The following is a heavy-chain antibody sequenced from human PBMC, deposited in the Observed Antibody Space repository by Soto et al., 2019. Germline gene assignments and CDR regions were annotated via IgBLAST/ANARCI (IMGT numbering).Heavy chain of an antibody. J-gene: IGHJ4*02. V-gene: IGHV4-59*01. D-gene: IGHD3-3*01. CDR3: ASYYDFGSRRGTFDY. Sequence: SETLSLTCTVSGGSISSYYWSWIRQPPGKGLEWIGYIYYSGSTNYNPSLKSRVTVSVDTSKNQFSLKLSSVTAADTAVYYCASYYDFGSRRGTFDYWGQGTLVTVSS. CDR2: IYYSGST. CDR1: GGSISSYY.